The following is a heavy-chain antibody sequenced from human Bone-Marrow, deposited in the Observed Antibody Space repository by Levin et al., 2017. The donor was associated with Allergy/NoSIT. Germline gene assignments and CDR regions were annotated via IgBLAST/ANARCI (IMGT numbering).Heavy chain of an antibody. Sequence: GGSLRLSCAASGFTFSTYAMSWVRQAPGKGLEWVSSISGSGGTTYYADSVTGRFTISRDNSKNTLSLQMNGLRAEDTAVYYCAKNLGVEYDFWNGPGNYWGQGTLVTVSS. J-gene: IGHJ4*02. CDR3: AKNLGVEYDFWNGPGNY. V-gene: IGHV3-23*01. CDR2: ISGSGGTT. D-gene: IGHD3-3*01. CDR1: GFTFSTYA.